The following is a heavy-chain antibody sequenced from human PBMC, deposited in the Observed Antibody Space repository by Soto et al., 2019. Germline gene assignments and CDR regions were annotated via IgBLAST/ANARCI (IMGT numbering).Heavy chain of an antibody. V-gene: IGHV3-23*01. CDR2: ISGSGGST. CDR1: GFTFSSYA. J-gene: IGHJ6*02. D-gene: IGHD3-22*01. CDR3: AKWIYYYDISGYHSYYYGIVV. Sequence: GGSLELSCAASGFTFSSYAMSWVRQAPGKGLEWVSAISGSGGSTYYADSVKGRFTISRDNSKNTLYLQMNSLRAEDTTVYYCAKWIYYYDISGYHSYYYGIVVWCQGTTVTVSS.